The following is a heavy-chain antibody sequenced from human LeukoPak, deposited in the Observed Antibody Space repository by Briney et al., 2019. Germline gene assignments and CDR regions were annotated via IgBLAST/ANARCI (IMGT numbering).Heavy chain of an antibody. CDR1: GGSISSSSYY. CDR3: ARHGSASGWYRSHFDY. V-gene: IGHV4-39*01. CDR2: IYYSSST. Sequence: PSETLSLTCTVSGGSISSSSYYWGWIRQPPGKGLEWIGSIYYSSSTYYSPSLKSRVTMSVDTSKNQFSLKLSSVAAADTAVYYCARHGSASGWYRSHFDYWGQGTLVTVSS. J-gene: IGHJ4*02. D-gene: IGHD6-19*01.